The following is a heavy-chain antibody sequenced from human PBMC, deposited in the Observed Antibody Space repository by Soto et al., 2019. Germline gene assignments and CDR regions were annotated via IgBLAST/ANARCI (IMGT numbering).Heavy chain of an antibody. CDR2: ISASGGST. V-gene: IGHV3-23*01. J-gene: IGHJ4*02. CDR1: GLAFCSYT. D-gene: IGHD6-19*01. CDR3: AKDRGGFARGWEYYDF. Sequence: QAGGSMRLSCAACGLAFCSYTMSWVRQTPGKGLEWVSSISASGGSTYYGDSLKGRFTISRDNSKNTLNLHIKSLGVEDSAVYYCAKDRGGFARGWEYYDFWGQGTQVTVSS.